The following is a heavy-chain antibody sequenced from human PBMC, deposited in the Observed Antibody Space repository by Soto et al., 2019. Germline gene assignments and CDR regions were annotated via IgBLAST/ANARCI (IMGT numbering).Heavy chain of an antibody. V-gene: IGHV3-33*01. CDR3: ARDPNRGHFDP. J-gene: IGHJ4*03. CDR1: GFTFSNFG. CDR2: IWYDGSNK. Sequence: GGSLRLSCAASGFTFSNFGMHWVRQAPGKGLEWVAIIWYDGSNKYYVDSVKGRFIISRDNSKNTLYLQMNSLRAEDTAVYYCARDPNRGHFDPWGQGT. D-gene: IGHD3-10*01.